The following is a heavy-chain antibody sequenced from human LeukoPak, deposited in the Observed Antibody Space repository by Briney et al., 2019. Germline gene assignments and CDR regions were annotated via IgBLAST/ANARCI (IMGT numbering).Heavy chain of an antibody. CDR2: IYYSGST. D-gene: IGHD7-27*01. CDR1: GGSISSYY. Sequence: PSETLSLTCTVSGGSISSYYWSWIRQPPGKGLEWIGYIYYSGSTYYNPSLKSRVTISVDTSKNQFSLKLSSVTAADTAVYYCARVPEDLGFFDYWGQGTLVTVSS. CDR3: ARVPEDLGFFDY. V-gene: IGHV4-59*12. J-gene: IGHJ4*02.